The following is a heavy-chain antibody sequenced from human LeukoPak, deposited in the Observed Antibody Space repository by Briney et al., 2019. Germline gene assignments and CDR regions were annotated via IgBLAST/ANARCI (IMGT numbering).Heavy chain of an antibody. CDR3: ARDGGGELLTSFDY. V-gene: IGHV3-21*01. J-gene: IGHJ4*02. Sequence: GGSLRLSCAASGFTFSSYSMNWVRQAPGKGLEWVSSISSSYIYYADSVKGRFTISRDNAKNSLYLQMNSLRAEDTAVYYCARDGGGELLTSFDYWGQGTLVTVSS. CDR2: ISSSYI. D-gene: IGHD1-26*01. CDR1: GFTFSSYS.